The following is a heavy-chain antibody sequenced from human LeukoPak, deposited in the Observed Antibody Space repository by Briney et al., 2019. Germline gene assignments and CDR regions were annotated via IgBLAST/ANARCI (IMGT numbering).Heavy chain of an antibody. V-gene: IGHV4-34*01. CDR2: INHSGST. J-gene: IGHJ6*02. CDR1: GGSFSGYY. CDR3: ARGEYQLLSTYYYYYYGMDV. Sequence: SETLSHTCAVYGGSFSGYYWSWIRQPPGKGLEWIGEINHSGSTNYNPSLKSRVTISVDTSKNQFSLKLSSVTAADTAVHYCARGEYQLLSTYYYYYYGMDVWGQGTTVTVSS. D-gene: IGHD2-2*01.